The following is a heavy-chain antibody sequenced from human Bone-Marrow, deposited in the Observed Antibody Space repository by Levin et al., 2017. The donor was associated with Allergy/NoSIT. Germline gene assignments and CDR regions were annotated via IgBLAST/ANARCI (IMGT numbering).Heavy chain of an antibody. CDR2: ITNTGKSM. J-gene: IGHJ4*02. V-gene: IGHV3-11*01. Sequence: GGSLRLSCAASGFTFSDYSMSWIRQAPGKGLEWISYITNTGKSMYYADSVKGRFTISRDNAKNSLYLQMNSLRAEDTAVYYCARDRDSTWYAPFDYWGQGTLVTVSS. D-gene: IGHD2-2*01. CDR3: ARDRDSTWYAPFDY. CDR1: GFTFSDYS.